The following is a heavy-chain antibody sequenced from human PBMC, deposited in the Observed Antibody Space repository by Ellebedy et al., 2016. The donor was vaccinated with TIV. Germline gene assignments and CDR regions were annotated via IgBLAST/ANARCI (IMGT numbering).Heavy chain of an antibody. J-gene: IGHJ4*02. Sequence: SETLSLXCAVYGGSFSGYYWSWIRQPPGKGLEWIGEINHSGSTNYNPSLKSRVTISVDTSKSQFSLKLSSVTAADTAVYYCARSPDSPRGYWGQGALVTVSS. V-gene: IGHV4-34*01. CDR2: INHSGST. CDR3: ARSPDSPRGY. D-gene: IGHD3-10*01. CDR1: GGSFSGYY.